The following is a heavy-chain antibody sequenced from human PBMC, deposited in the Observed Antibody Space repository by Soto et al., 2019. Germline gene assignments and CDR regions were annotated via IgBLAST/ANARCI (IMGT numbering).Heavy chain of an antibody. V-gene: IGHV1-3*01. CDR1: GYTFTSYA. Sequence: ASVKVSCKASGYTFTSYAMHWVRQAPGQRLEWMGWINAGNGNTKYSQKFQGRVTITRDTSASTAYMELSSLRSEDTAVYYCARAGLLWFGELLAFDYWGQGTLVTVSS. J-gene: IGHJ4*02. D-gene: IGHD3-10*01. CDR3: ARAGLLWFGELLAFDY. CDR2: INAGNGNT.